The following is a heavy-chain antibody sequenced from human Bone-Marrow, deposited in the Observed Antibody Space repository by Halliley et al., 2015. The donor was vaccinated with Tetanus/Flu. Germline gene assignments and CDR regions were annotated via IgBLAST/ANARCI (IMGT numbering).Heavy chain of an antibody. CDR1: GFTFSNYG. Sequence: SLRLSCVVSGFTFSNYGMSWIRQAPGKGLEWVSSISRTYKIYNADSVKGRFTISRDNAKNSLYLQIDNLRVEDTAVYYCVTEGVVRGPLKFCSGGSCSTTIFDYWGQGTLVTVSS. CDR2: ISRTYKI. V-gene: IGHV3-21*04. CDR3: VTEGVVRGPLKFCSGGSCSTTIFDY. D-gene: IGHD2-15*01. J-gene: IGHJ4*02.